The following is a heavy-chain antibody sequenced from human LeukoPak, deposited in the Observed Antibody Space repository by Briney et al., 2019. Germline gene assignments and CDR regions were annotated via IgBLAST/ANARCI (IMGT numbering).Heavy chain of an antibody. CDR3: ARDGYSSSWPFDAFDI. V-gene: IGHV4-39*07. D-gene: IGHD6-13*01. J-gene: IGHJ3*02. CDR2: IYYSGST. CDR1: GGSISSSSYY. Sequence: SETLSLTCTVSGGSISSSSYYWGWIRQPPGKGLEWIGSIYYSGSTYYNPSLKSRVTISVDTSKNQFSLKLSSVTAADTAVYYCARDGYSSSWPFDAFDIWGQGTMVTVSS.